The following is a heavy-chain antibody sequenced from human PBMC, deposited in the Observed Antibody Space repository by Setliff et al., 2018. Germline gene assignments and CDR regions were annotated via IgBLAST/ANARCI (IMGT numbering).Heavy chain of an antibody. CDR1: GGSVSSDSHY. Sequence: SETLSLTCTVSGGSVSSDSHYWGWIRQPAVKGLEWIGHMYASGTAKNNPSLKTRVTISQDTSKNQFSLKLSAVTAADTAVYYCARVYYGYYYYYMDVWGKGTTVTVSS. V-gene: IGHV4-61*10. CDR3: ARVYYGYYYYYMDV. J-gene: IGHJ6*03. D-gene: IGHD3-10*01. CDR2: MYASGTA.